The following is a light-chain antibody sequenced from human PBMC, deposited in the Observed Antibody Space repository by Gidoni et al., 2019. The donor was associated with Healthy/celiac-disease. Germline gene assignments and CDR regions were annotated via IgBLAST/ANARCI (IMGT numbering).Light chain of an antibody. J-gene: IGKJ2*02. CDR3: QQYNRYPCT. Sequence: DIQMTQSPSTLSASVGDRFTLTCRASQSISSGLAWYQQNTGKAPKLLIYKASSLESGVPSRFSGRGSGTEFTLTISILQPDDFATYYCQQYNRYPCTFGQVTKLEIK. CDR1: QSISSG. V-gene: IGKV1-5*03. CDR2: KAS.